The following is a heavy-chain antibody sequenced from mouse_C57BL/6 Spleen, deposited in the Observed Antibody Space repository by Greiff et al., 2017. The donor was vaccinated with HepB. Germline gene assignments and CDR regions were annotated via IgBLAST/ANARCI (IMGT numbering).Heavy chain of an antibody. V-gene: IGHV14-4*01. D-gene: IGHD3-2*02. CDR3: TTGAAQAWFAY. Sequence: EVQLQQSGAELVRPGASVKLSCTASGFNIKDDYMHWVKQRPEQGLEWIGWIDPENGDTEYASKFQGQATITADTSSNTAYLQLSSLTSEDTAVYYCTTGAAQAWFAYWGQGTLVTVSA. CDR1: GFNIKDDY. J-gene: IGHJ3*01. CDR2: IDPENGDT.